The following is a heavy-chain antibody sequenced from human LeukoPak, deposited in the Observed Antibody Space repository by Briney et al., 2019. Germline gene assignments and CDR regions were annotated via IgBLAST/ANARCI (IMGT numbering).Heavy chain of an antibody. Sequence: GGSLRLSCAASGFTFSSYGMHWVRQAPGKGLEWVAVISYDGSNKYYADSVKGRFTISRDNSKNTLYLQMNSLRAEDTAVYYCAKGALVVPAAIGYWGQGTLVTVSS. CDR1: GFTFSSYG. CDR2: ISYDGSNK. D-gene: IGHD2-2*01. J-gene: IGHJ4*02. CDR3: AKGALVVPAAIGY. V-gene: IGHV3-30*18.